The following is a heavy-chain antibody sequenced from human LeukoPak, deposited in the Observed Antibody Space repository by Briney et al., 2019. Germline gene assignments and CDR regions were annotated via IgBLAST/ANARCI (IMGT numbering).Heavy chain of an antibody. CDR2: IIPIFGIA. D-gene: IGHD2-2*01. CDR3: AGGLGIVVVPAAPLSYYYYGMDV. V-gene: IGHV1-69*10. J-gene: IGHJ6*04. CDR1: GGTFSSYA. Sequence: SVKVSCKASGGTFSSYAISWVRQAPGQGLEWMGGIIPIFGIANYAQKFQGRVTITADKSTSTAYMELSSLRSEDTAVYYCAGGLGIVVVPAAPLSYYYYGMDVWGKGTTVTVSS.